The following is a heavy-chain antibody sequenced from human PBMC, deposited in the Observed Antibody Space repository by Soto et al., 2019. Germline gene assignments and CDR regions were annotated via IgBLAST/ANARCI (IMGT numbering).Heavy chain of an antibody. V-gene: IGHV3-74*01. CDR2: IKSDGSST. D-gene: IGHD3-3*01. J-gene: IGHJ4*02. CDR3: ARDGATTIFGVGVSRDYFDY. CDR1: GFTFSSYW. Sequence: EVQLVESGGGLVQPGGSLRLSCAASGFTFSSYWMHWVRQAPGKGLVWVSRIKSDGSSTSYADSVKGRFTISRDNAKNTLYLQMNSLRAEDMAVYYCARDGATTIFGVGVSRDYFDYWGQGTLVTVSS.